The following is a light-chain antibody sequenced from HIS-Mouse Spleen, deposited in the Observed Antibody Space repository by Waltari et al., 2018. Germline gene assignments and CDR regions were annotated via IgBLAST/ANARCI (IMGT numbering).Light chain of an antibody. Sequence: QSVLTQPPSASETPGQRVTISCSGSSSNIGSNYVYWYQQLPGTAPKLLIYGNNQRPSGVPDRFSGSKSGTSASLAISGLRSEDEADYYCAAWDDSLSGPWVFGGGTKLTVL. CDR2: GNN. J-gene: IGLJ3*02. V-gene: IGLV1-47*01. CDR1: SSNIGSNY. CDR3: AAWDDSLSGPWV.